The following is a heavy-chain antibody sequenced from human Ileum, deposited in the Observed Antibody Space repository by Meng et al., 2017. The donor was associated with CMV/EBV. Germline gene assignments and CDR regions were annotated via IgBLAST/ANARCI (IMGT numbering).Heavy chain of an antibody. J-gene: IGHJ4*02. D-gene: IGHD2-21*01. CDR1: GASISSDNYH. CDR2: RHKNGND. V-gene: IGHV4-61*02. CDR3: AIYYGGVGGRGY. Sequence: VRLQESGPGLVRPSPTLALTGSVSGASISSDNYHWSWIRQPAGKGLEWIGQRHKNGNDNYNASLKSRVTISIDTSKNQFSLTLTSVTAADTAVYYCAIYYGGVGGRGYWAQGTLVTVSS.